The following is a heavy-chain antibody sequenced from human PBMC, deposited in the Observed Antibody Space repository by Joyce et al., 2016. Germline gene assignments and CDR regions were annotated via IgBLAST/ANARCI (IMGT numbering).Heavy chain of an antibody. D-gene: IGHD1-14*01. Sequence: EVQLVESGGGLIQPGGSLRLSCAASGFTVSSKYMSWVRQAPGKGLEWVSLIYSGGSTFSADSVKGRFTISRDNSKNTLYLQMNSLRVEDTAVYYCARGADNSPLDYWGQGTLVTVSS. V-gene: IGHV3-53*01. CDR1: GFTVSSKY. CDR3: ARGADNSPLDY. CDR2: IYSGGST. J-gene: IGHJ4*02.